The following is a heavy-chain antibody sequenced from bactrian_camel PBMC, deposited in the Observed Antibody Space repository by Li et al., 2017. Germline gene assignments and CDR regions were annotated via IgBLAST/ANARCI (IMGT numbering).Heavy chain of an antibody. D-gene: IGHD5*01. Sequence: VQLVESGGGSVQAGGSLRLSCVDFGYIDSTGCMGWFRQAPGKEREGVAGIDSDGSTTYADSVKGRFTISRDNAKNVLYLQLNSLQTEDTATYYCAKSGPGGDWYGLHYGLEYWGKGTQVTVS. V-gene: IGHV3S53*01. CDR1: GYIDSTGC. J-gene: IGHJ7*01. CDR2: IDSDGST.